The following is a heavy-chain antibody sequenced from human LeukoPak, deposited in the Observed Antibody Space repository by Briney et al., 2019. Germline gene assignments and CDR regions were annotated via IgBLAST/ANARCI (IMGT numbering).Heavy chain of an antibody. CDR1: EYTFTGYY. V-gene: IGHV1-2*06. CDR2: INPNSGGT. Sequence: GASVKVSCKASEYTFTGYYMQWVRQAPGQGLKWMGRINPNSGGTIYAQQFQGRVTMTRDTSISTAYMELSRLRSDDTAVYYCARGPPLKYCSNTNCKPTFDPWGQGTLVTVSS. D-gene: IGHD2-2*01. CDR3: ARGPPLKYCSNTNCKPTFDP. J-gene: IGHJ5*02.